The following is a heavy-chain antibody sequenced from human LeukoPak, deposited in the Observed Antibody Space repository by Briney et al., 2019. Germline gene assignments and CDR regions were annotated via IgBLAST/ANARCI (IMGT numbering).Heavy chain of an antibody. D-gene: IGHD3-22*01. CDR3: ATPRVYDSSGYLADYYYGMDV. Sequence: SVTVSCKASGGTFSIYAISWVRQAPGQGLEWMGRIIPILGIANYAQKFQGRVTITADKSTSTAYMELSSLRSEDTAVYYCATPRVYDSSGYLADYYYGMDVWGQGTTVTVSS. CDR2: IIPILGIA. V-gene: IGHV1-69*04. CDR1: GGTFSIYA. J-gene: IGHJ6*02.